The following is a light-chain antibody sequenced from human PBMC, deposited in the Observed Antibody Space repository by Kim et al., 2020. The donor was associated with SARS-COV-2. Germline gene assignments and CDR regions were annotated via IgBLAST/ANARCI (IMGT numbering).Light chain of an antibody. CDR2: GAS. V-gene: IGKV3-20*01. CDR3: QQYGSSPLT. Sequence: LSPGNSASLPCSASHSVSSSYLAWYQQKPGQAPRLLIYGASSRATGIPDRFSGSGSRTDFTLTISRLEPEDVAVYYCQQYGSSPLTFGGGTKLEI. J-gene: IGKJ4*01. CDR1: HSVSSSY.